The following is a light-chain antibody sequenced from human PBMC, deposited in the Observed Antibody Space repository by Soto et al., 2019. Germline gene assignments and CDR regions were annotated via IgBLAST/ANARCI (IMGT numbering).Light chain of an antibody. CDR2: DAS. V-gene: IGKV3-11*01. J-gene: IGKJ2*01. CDR3: QRRSNWPPVYT. Sequence: EIVLTQSPATLSLSPGERATLSCRASQSVSSYLAWYQQKPGQAPRLLIYDASNRATGIPARFSGSGSGTDFTLTISSLEPEDFAVYYCQRRSNWPPVYTFGQRTKLEIK. CDR1: QSVSSY.